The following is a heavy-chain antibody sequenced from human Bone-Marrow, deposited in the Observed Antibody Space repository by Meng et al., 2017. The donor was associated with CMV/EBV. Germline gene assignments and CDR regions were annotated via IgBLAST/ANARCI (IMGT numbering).Heavy chain of an antibody. CDR1: GYTFTGYY. Sequence: PCKASGYTFTGYYMHWVRQAPGQGLEWMGWINPNSGGTNYAQKFQGWVTMTRDTSISTAYMELSRLRSDDTAVYYCARLYGDYGDDYWGQGTLVTVSS. D-gene: IGHD4-17*01. CDR2: INPNSGGT. CDR3: ARLYGDYGDDY. V-gene: IGHV1-2*04. J-gene: IGHJ4*02.